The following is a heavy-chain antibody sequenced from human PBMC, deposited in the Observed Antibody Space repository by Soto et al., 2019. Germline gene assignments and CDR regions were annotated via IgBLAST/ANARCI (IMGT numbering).Heavy chain of an antibody. CDR1: GYTFTSYG. J-gene: IGHJ4*02. CDR2: ISAYNGNT. D-gene: IGHD3-22*01. V-gene: IGHV1-18*01. CDR3: ARGEHPGGTNYYDSSGYWHFDY. Sequence: ASVKVSCKASGYTFTSYGISWVRQAPGQGLEWMGWISAYNGNTNYAQKLQGRVTMTTDTSTSTAYMELRSLRSDDTDVYYCARGEHPGGTNYYDSSGYWHFDYWGQGTLVTVSS.